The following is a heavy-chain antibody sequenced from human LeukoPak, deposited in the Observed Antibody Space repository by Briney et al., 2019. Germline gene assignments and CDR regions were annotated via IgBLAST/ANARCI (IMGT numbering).Heavy chain of an antibody. V-gene: IGHV3-30-3*01. Sequence: PGRSLRLSCAASGFTFSNYAFHWVRQAPGKGLEWVAVISSDGSNQYYADSVKGRFTISRDNSKNTLYLQMNSLRAEDTAVYYWERENYFSGGSCFNFDYWGQGTLVTVSS. D-gene: IGHD2-15*01. CDR2: ISSDGSNQ. J-gene: IGHJ4*02. CDR1: GFTFSNYA. CDR3: ERENYFSGGSCFNFDY.